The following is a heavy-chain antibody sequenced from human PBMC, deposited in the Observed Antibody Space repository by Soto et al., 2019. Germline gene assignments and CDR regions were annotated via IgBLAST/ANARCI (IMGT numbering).Heavy chain of an antibody. D-gene: IGHD3-22*01. Sequence: QVQLVESGGGVVQPGRSLRLSCAASGFTFSSYGMHWVRQAPGKGLEWVAVISYDGSNKYYADSVKGRFTISRDNSKNTLYLQMNSLRAEDTAVYYCAKDPYYYDSSGYSNDAFDIWGQGTMVTVSS. V-gene: IGHV3-30*18. CDR3: AKDPYYYDSSGYSNDAFDI. J-gene: IGHJ3*02. CDR1: GFTFSSYG. CDR2: ISYDGSNK.